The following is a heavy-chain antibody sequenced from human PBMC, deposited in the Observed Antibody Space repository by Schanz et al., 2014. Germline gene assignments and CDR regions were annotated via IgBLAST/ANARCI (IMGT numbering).Heavy chain of an antibody. CDR3: AKRNHDMQSLPLDY. J-gene: IGHJ4*02. D-gene: IGHD3-9*01. CDR2: ISGSGAT. V-gene: IGHV3-23*04. Sequence: EVQLVESGGGLVKPGGSLRLSCAASGFTFSNYSMNWVRQAPGKGLEWVSAISGSGATYYADSVKGRFTISRDNSKNTLYLQMNSLSAEDTAVYYCAKRNHDMQSLPLDYWGQGTLVIVSS. CDR1: GFTFSNYS.